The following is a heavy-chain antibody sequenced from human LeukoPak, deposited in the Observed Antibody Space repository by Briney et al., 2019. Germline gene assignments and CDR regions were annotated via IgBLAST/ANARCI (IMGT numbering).Heavy chain of an antibody. CDR3: AKVQFNWGPIDY. V-gene: IGHV3-23*01. CDR1: RFTFSNFA. D-gene: IGHD7-27*01. J-gene: IGHJ4*02. Sequence: PGGSLRLSCTASRFTFSNFAIRWVRQVPEKGLEWVSSIDGSGDKTHYPDSVRGRFTVSRDNSKNTLYLQMNSLRVGDTATYFCAKVQFNWGPIDYWGQGTPVIVSS. CDR2: IDGSGDKT.